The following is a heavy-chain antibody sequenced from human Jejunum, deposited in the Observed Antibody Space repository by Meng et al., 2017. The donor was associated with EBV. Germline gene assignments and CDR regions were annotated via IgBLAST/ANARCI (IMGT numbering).Heavy chain of an antibody. V-gene: IGHV4-4*02. CDR2: INQVGST. CDR3: ARASSERLLDY. CDR1: NDFISRYEW. J-gene: IGHJ4*02. D-gene: IGHD1-14*01. Sequence: QVKRQESGPGLVKPSGTLPLACAVSNDFISRYEWWSWVRQPPGKGLEWLGEINQVGSTYYNPSLKSRVTISIDTSKRQFSLRLNSMTAADTAVYYCARASSERLLDYWGQGTLVTVSS.